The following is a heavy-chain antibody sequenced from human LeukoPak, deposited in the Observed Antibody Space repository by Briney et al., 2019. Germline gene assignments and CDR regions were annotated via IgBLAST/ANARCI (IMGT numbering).Heavy chain of an antibody. CDR1: GFTFSSYS. J-gene: IGHJ4*02. D-gene: IGHD5-18*01. CDR3: ARERGYSYGRKNFDY. Sequence: GGSLRLSCAASGFTFSSYSMNWVRQAPGKGLEWVSYISSSSSTIYYADSVKGRFTIFRDNAKNSLYLQMNSLRAEDTAVYYCARERGYSYGRKNFDYWGQGTLVTVSS. CDR2: ISSSSSTI. V-gene: IGHV3-48*01.